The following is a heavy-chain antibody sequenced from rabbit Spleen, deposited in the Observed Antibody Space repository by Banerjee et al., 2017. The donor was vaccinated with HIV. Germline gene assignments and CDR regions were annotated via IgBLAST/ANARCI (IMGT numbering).Heavy chain of an antibody. J-gene: IGHJ4*01. Sequence: QSLEESGGGLVKPGASLTLTCTASGVSFSSNHYMCWVRQAPGKGLEWIACIEGGSSAFSYFASWAKGRFTISKTSSTTVTLQMTSLTAADSATYFCARDLAGVIGWNFYLWGPGTLVTVS. D-gene: IGHD4-1*01. CDR1: GVSFSSNHY. CDR2: IEGGSSAFS. V-gene: IGHV1S40*01. CDR3: ARDLAGVIGWNFYL.